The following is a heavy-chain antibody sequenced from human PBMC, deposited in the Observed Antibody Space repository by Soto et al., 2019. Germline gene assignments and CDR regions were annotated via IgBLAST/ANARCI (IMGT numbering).Heavy chain of an antibody. CDR1: GFTFINYA. D-gene: IGHD3-22*01. Sequence: GGSLRLSCAASGFTFINYALNWVRHAPWKGLEWVSGISGGGGGTHYTDSVKGRFTISRDNSKNTLYLQMNSLRAEDTAVYYCAKDRDDSSGYYYGDYWGQGTLVTVSS. CDR2: ISGGGGGT. V-gene: IGHV3-23*01. J-gene: IGHJ4*02. CDR3: AKDRDDSSGYYYGDY.